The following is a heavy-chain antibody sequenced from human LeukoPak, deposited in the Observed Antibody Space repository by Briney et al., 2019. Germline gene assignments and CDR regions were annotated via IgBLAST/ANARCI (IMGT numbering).Heavy chain of an antibody. CDR2: IYSGGST. CDR3: ARDTNYYDSSGYNEDY. J-gene: IGHJ4*02. V-gene: IGHV3-53*01. Sequence: GGSLRLSCAASGFTVSSNYMSWVRQAPGKGLEWVSVIYSGGSTYYADSVKGRFTISRDNSKNTLYLQMNSLRAEDTAVYYCARDTNYYDSSGYNEDYWGQGTLVTVSS. D-gene: IGHD3-22*01. CDR1: GFTVSSNY.